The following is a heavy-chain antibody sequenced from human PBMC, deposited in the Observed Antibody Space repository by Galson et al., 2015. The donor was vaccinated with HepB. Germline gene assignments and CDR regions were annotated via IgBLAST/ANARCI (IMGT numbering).Heavy chain of an antibody. CDR3: ARDGDYIGSFNYGMDV. CDR2: IRSTTSYI. V-gene: IGHV3-21*04. CDR1: GFTFTTYG. J-gene: IGHJ6*02. D-gene: IGHD4-17*01. Sequence: SLRLSCAASGFTFTTYGMKWVRQAPGKGLEWVSSIRSTTSYIYYADSVKGRFTISRDNAKHSLDLSSVIAADTAVYYCARDGDYIGSFNYGMDVWGRGTTVVVSS.